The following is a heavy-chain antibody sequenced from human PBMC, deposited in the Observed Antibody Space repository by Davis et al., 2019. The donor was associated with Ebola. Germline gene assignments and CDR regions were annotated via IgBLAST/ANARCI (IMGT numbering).Heavy chain of an antibody. CDR3: ARVLGNGDPLLDY. CDR1: GGSFSGYY. D-gene: IGHD4-17*01. V-gene: IGHV4-34*01. CDR2: INHSGST. Sequence: SETLSLTCAVYGGSFSGYYWSWIRQPPGKGLEWIGEINHSGSTNYNPSLKSRVTISLDTSKNQFSLRLNSVTAADTAQYYCARVLGNGDPLLDYWGQGTLVTVSS. J-gene: IGHJ4*02.